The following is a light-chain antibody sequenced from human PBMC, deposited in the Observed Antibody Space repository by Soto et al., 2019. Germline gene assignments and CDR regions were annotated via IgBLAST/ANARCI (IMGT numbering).Light chain of an antibody. V-gene: IGKV3-20*01. CDR1: QSVSSNF. CDR3: QQYETSPRT. Sequence: EIVLTQSPGTRSLSPGERTTLSCRAGQSVSSNFLDWYQQKPGQAPRLLIYGASSRATGIPDRFSGSGSGTDFTLTISRLEPEDFAVYYCQQYETSPRTFGQGTKVDIK. CDR2: GAS. J-gene: IGKJ1*01.